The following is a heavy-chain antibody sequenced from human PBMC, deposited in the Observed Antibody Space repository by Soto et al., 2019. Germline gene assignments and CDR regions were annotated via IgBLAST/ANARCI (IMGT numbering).Heavy chain of an antibody. CDR1: WDIFSVDIAC. CDR2: TYYRSNLYN. CDR3: DGQSVDGDIEY. D-gene: IGHD4-17*01. Sequence: SQALXLTCAISWDIFSVDIACFGFIMQSPSRGLELLGRTYYRSNLYNNYAVSVKSRITIKPDTSKKQFSLQLNSVTPEDTAVYYCDGQSVDGDIEYWGQGTLVTVSS. J-gene: IGHJ4*02. V-gene: IGHV6-1*01.